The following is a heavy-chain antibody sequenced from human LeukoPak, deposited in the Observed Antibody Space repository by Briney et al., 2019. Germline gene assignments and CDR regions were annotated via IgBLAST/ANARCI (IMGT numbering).Heavy chain of an antibody. J-gene: IGHJ4*02. CDR2: ISYDGCYK. V-gene: IGHV3-30*18. CDR1: GFTFSTYG. CDR3: AKEILSTADY. D-gene: IGHD2/OR15-2a*01. Sequence: PGRSLRLSCAASGFTFSTYGMHWVRQAPGKGLEWVAVISYDGCYKYYADSLKGRVTISRDNSKNTLYLQMNSLRTDDTAVYYCAKEILSTADYWGQGILLTISS.